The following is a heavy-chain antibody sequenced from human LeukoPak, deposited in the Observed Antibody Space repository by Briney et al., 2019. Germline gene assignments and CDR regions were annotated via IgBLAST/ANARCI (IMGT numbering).Heavy chain of an antibody. V-gene: IGHV4-39*07. CDR3: ARGDPQNWFDP. J-gene: IGHJ5*02. CDR1: GGSISSSSYY. Sequence: SETLSLTCTVSGGSISSSSYYWGWIRQPPGKGLEWIGSIYYSGSTYYNPSLKSRVTISVDTSKNQFSLKLSSVTAADTAVYYCARGDPQNWFDPWGQGTLVTVSS. CDR2: IYYSGST.